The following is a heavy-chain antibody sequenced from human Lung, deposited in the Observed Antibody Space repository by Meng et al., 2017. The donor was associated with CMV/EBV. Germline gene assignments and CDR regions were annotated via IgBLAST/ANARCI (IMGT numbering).Heavy chain of an antibody. CDR3: ARGEIVRKGVDY. D-gene: IGHD3-16*02. Sequence: SXTLSLTCAVYGGSFSGYYWSWIRQPPGKGLEWIGEINHSGSTNYNPSLKSRVTISVDTSKNQFSLKLSSVTAADTAVYYCARGEIVRKGVDYWGQGTLVTVSS. CDR1: GGSFSGYY. V-gene: IGHV4-34*01. J-gene: IGHJ4*02. CDR2: INHSGST.